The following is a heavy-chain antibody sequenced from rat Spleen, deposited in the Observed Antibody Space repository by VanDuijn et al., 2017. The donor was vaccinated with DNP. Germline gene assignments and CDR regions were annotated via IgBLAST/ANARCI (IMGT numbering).Heavy chain of an antibody. V-gene: IGHV5-20*01. Sequence: EVQLVESGGGLVQPGRSLKLSCAVSGFTFSDYYMAWVRQAPGKGLEWVASITKTGGSTYYPESVKGRFTISRENAKSTIYLQMDSLRSEDTATYYCTRDSGDWYFDFWGPGTMVTVSS. CDR3: TRDSGDWYFDF. D-gene: IGHD1-1*01. CDR1: GFTFSDYY. CDR2: ITKTGGST. J-gene: IGHJ1*01.